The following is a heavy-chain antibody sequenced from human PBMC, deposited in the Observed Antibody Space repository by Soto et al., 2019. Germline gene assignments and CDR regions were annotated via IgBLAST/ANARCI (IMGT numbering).Heavy chain of an antibody. CDR3: ARDCSGGSCYSGEVDYYYYYMDV. D-gene: IGHD2-15*01. Sequence: ASVKVSCKASGYTFTSYAMHWVRQAPGQRLERMGWINAGNSNTKYSHKFQVIVTITRDTSASTAYMVLSSLRSEDTAVYYCARDCSGGSCYSGEVDYYYYYMDVWGKGTTVTVSS. CDR2: INAGNSNT. V-gene: IGHV1-3*01. CDR1: GYTFTSYA. J-gene: IGHJ6*03.